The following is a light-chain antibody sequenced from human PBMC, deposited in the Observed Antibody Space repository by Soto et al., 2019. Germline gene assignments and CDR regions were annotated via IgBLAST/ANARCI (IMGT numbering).Light chain of an antibody. CDR3: VLYMGSGISV. CDR1: SGSVSTSYY. Sequence: QAVVTQEPSFSVSPGGTVTLTCGLSSGSVSTSYYPSWYQQTPGQTPRTLIYSTNTRSSGVPDRFSGSILGNNAALTITGAQADDESDYYCVLYMGSGISVFGGGTKLTVL. J-gene: IGLJ3*02. V-gene: IGLV8-61*01. CDR2: STN.